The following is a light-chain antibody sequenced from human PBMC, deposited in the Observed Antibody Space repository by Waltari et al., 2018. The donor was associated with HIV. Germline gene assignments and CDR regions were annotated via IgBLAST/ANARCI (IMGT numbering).Light chain of an antibody. CDR3: ATWDDSLNGRV. CDR1: RSNIGRNT. CDR2: SSN. J-gene: IGLJ3*02. V-gene: IGLV1-44*01. Sequence: QSMLTQPPTASGTPGQTVTISCSGSRSNIGRNTVNWYQQLPVTAPKLLIYSSNHRPSGVPDRFSGSKSGTSASLAISGLQSEDEADYYCATWDDSLNGRVFGGGTKLTVL.